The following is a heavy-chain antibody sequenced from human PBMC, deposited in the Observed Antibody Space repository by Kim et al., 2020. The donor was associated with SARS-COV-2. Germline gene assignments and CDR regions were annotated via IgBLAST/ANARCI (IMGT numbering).Heavy chain of an antibody. V-gene: IGHV1-18*01. Sequence: SFPSSCYTFTRYGISWVRQAPGQGLEWMGWISAYNGNTNYAKKLHGRVTMTTDTSTSTAYMELRSLRSDDTAVYYCARDEGNYGSGSYYYFYYYCGMDVWGQGTTVTVSS. CDR1: CYTFTRYG. CDR3: ARDEGNYGSGSYYYFYYYCGMDV. CDR2: ISAYNGNT. J-gene: IGHJ6*02. D-gene: IGHD3-10*01.